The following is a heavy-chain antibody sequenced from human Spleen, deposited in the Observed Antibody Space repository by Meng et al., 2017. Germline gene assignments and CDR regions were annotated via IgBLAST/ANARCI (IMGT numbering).Heavy chain of an antibody. J-gene: IGHJ4*02. CDR1: GWSFSDYY. CDR2: INHRGNT. D-gene: IGHD4-11*01. V-gene: IGHV4-34*01. CDR3: ARGPTTVAHDFDY. Sequence: QVQLQKWGAGLLKPSETLSLTCVVSGWSFSDYYWSWIRQPPGKGLEWIGEINHRGNTNYNSFLESRVTISVDTSQNSLSLKLSSVTGADSAVYYCARGPTTVAHDFDYWGQGTLVTVSS.